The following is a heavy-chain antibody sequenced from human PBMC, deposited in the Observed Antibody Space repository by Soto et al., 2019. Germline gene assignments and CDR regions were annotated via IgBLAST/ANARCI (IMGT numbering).Heavy chain of an antibody. CDR1: GVSISSYS. J-gene: IGHJ3*02. V-gene: IGHV4-59*08. CDR2: LYYSGST. CDR3: ARPHRPLYSSSWYWGAFDI. Sequence: NPSETLSLTCTVSGVSISSYSWSWIRQPPGKGLEWIGYLYYSGSTSYNPSLRSRVTISVDTSKNQFSLKLSSVTAADTAVYYCARPHRPLYSSSWYWGAFDIWGQGTMVTVSS. D-gene: IGHD6-13*01.